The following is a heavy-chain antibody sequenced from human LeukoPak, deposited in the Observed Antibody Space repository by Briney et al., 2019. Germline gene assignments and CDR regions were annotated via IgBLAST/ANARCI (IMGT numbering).Heavy chain of an antibody. CDR1: GYSISSGYY. CDR3: ARHRSEYQLLYDSWFDP. J-gene: IGHJ5*02. Sequence: SETLSLTCAVSGYSISSGYYWGWIRPPPGKGLEWIGSIYHSGSTYYSPSLKSRVTISVDTSKNQFSLKLSSVTAADTAVYYCARHRSEYQLLYDSWFDPWGQGTLVTVSS. D-gene: IGHD2-2*02. V-gene: IGHV4-38-2*01. CDR2: IYHSGST.